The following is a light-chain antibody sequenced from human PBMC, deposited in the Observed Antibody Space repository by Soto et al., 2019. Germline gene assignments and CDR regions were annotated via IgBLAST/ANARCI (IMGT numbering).Light chain of an antibody. CDR2: EVT. V-gene: IGLV2-14*01. Sequence: QSALTQPASVSGSPGQSITISCTGTSSDVGGYNYVSWYQQHPGIAPTLMISEVTNRPSGVSDRFSGSKSGNTASLTISRLQAEDEADYYCSSYTTSSTLVFGGGTKVTVL. CDR3: SSYTTSSTLV. J-gene: IGLJ2*01. CDR1: SSDVGGYNY.